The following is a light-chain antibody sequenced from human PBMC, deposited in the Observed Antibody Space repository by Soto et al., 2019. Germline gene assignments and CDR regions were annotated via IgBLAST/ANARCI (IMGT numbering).Light chain of an antibody. CDR3: QQYNSYWYT. V-gene: IGKV1-5*01. Sequence: DIQMTQSPFTLSASVGDRVTITCRASQSISSWLAWYQQKPGKAPKLLIYDASSLESGVPSRFSGSGSGTEFTLTISSLQPDDFATYYCQQYNSYWYTFGQGTKVDIK. CDR1: QSISSW. J-gene: IGKJ2*01. CDR2: DAS.